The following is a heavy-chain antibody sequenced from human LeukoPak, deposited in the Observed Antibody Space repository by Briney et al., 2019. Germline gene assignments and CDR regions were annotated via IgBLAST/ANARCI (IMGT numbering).Heavy chain of an antibody. V-gene: IGHV3-23*01. Sequence: GGSLRLSCAASGFTFSSYAMSWVRPAPGKGLEWVSAISGSGGSTYYADSVKGRFTISRDNSKNTLYLQMNSLRAEDTAVYYCAKGISPRYSGPFDYWGRGTLVTVSS. J-gene: IGHJ4*02. D-gene: IGHD6-13*01. CDR1: GFTFSSYA. CDR2: ISGSGGST. CDR3: AKGISPRYSGPFDY.